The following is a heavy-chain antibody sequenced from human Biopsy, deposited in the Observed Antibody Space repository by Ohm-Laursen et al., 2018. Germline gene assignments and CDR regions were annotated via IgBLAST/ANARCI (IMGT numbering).Heavy chain of an antibody. D-gene: IGHD3-10*01. CDR2: IYYRGNT. V-gene: IGHV4-59*08. Sequence: SDTLSLTCTVSGDSITSYFWNWIRQAPGKGLEWIGNIYYRGNTNYSPSLKSRATISLDSSKNHLSLNLNSVTATDTAVYYCARRLPLRGFAFDVWGQGTVVTVS. CDR3: ARRLPLRGFAFDV. CDR1: GDSITSYF. J-gene: IGHJ3*01.